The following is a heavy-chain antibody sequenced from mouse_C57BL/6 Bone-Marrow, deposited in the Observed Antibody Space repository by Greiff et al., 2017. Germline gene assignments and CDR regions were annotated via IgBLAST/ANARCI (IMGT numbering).Heavy chain of an antibody. CDR1: GYTFTSYW. CDR3: AREGYSGDFDY. Sequence: QVQLQQPGAELVMPGASVKLSCKASGYTFTSYWMHWVKQRPGQGLEWIGELDPSDSYTNYNQKFKGKSTLTVDKSSSTAYMQLSSLTSEDSAVYYCAREGYSGDFDYWGQGTTLTVSS. D-gene: IGHD2-12*01. V-gene: IGHV1-69*01. J-gene: IGHJ2*01. CDR2: LDPSDSYT.